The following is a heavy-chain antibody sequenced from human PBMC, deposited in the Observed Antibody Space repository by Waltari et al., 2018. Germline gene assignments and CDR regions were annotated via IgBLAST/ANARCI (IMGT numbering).Heavy chain of an antibody. CDR1: GGTVRRGGYY. V-gene: IGHV4-39*01. CDR2: IYYSGTT. CDR3: ARQSYYDESGHD. D-gene: IGHD3-22*01. J-gene: IGHJ4*02. Sequence: QLELQESGPGLVKPSETLSLTCSVSGGTVRRGGYYWVWLRQPPGKGLEWIGSIYYSGTTYYNPSLNSRVTISVDTSKNQFSLKLTSVTAADTAMYFCARQSYYDESGHDWGQGTLVTVSS.